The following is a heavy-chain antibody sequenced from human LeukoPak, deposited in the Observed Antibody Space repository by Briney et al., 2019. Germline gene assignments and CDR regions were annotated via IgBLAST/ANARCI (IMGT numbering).Heavy chain of an antibody. Sequence: PGESLKISCKGSGYSFTNYWIARVRQMPGKGLEWMGSIYPGDSDTRYSPSFQGQVTISADKSISTAYLQWSSLKASDTAMYYCARRGYYDSSGYYNFDYWGQGTLVTVSS. CDR1: GYSFTNYW. V-gene: IGHV5-51*01. CDR3: ARRGYYDSSGYYNFDY. J-gene: IGHJ4*02. D-gene: IGHD3-22*01. CDR2: IYPGDSDT.